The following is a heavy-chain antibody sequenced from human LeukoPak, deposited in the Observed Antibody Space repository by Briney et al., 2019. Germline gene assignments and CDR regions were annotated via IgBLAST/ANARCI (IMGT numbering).Heavy chain of an antibody. CDR2: INPNSGGT. CDR3: AREAYDILTGYIKSLDY. CDR1: GYTFTGYY. D-gene: IGHD3-9*01. V-gene: IGHV1-2*02. J-gene: IGHJ4*02. Sequence: ASVKVSCKASGYTFTGYYMHWVRQAPGQGLEWMGWINPNSGGTNYAQKFQGRVTMTRDTSISTAYMELSRLRSDDTAVYYCAREAYDILTGYIKSLDYWGQGTLVTVSS.